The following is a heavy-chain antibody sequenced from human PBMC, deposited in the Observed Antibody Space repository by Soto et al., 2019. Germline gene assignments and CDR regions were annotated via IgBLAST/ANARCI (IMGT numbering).Heavy chain of an antibody. D-gene: IGHD2-21*01. CDR2: YPRDSDV. J-gene: IGHJ5*01. CDR1: GYRFSSSW. Sequence: PGESLKISCQGTGYRFSSSWIGRVRQKPGEGLEWLGDDYPRDSDVRNSLAFEGQVTISADNSINKAYLQLLNLKPADAGIYHCTKGATSAIDAWGQGTRVTVSS. V-gene: IGHV5-51*01. CDR3: TKGATSAIDA.